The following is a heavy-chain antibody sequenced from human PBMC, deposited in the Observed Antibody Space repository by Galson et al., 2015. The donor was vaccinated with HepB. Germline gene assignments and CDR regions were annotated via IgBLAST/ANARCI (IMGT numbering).Heavy chain of an antibody. Sequence: CAISGDSVSSNSAAWSWIRQSPSRGLEWLGRTYYRSKWSNDYAVSVKSRITINSDTSKNQFSLQLNSVTPEDTAAYYCARVVAGLGYFDYWGQGTLVTVSS. CDR1: GDSVSSNSAA. CDR3: ARVVAGLGYFDY. V-gene: IGHV6-1*01. CDR2: TYYRSKWSN. J-gene: IGHJ4*02. D-gene: IGHD3/OR15-3a*01.